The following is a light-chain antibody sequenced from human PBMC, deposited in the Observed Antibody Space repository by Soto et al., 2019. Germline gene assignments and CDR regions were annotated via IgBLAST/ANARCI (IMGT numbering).Light chain of an antibody. J-gene: IGLJ3*02. V-gene: IGLV1-47*01. Sequence: QSVLTQPPSASGTPGQRVTISCSGSSSNIGSNYVYWYQQLPGTAPKLLIYRNNQRPSGVPDRFSGSKSGTSASLAISGLRSEDGADYYCAAWDDSLSGREVFGGGTKLTVL. CDR1: SSNIGSNY. CDR2: RNN. CDR3: AAWDDSLSGREV.